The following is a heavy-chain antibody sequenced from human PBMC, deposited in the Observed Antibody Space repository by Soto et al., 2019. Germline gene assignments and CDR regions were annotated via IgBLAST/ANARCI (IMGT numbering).Heavy chain of an antibody. J-gene: IGHJ5*02. Sequence: PGGSLRLSCAASGFTFSDYYMSWIRQAPGKGLEWVSYISSSGSTIYYADSVKGRFTISRDNAKNSLYLQMNSLRAEDTAVYYCERERYSSSYSNWFDPWGQGTLVTVSS. CDR1: GFTFSDYY. CDR2: ISSSGSTI. CDR3: ERERYSSSYSNWFDP. D-gene: IGHD6-13*01. V-gene: IGHV3-11*01.